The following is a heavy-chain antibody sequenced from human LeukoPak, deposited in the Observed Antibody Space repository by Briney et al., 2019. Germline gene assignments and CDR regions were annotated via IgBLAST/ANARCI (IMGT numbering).Heavy chain of an antibody. CDR3: ARKKDDGDYHIDY. Sequence: SQTLSPTCTVSGGSISSGDYSWTWIRQYPGKGLLEWIGYICYSGTTYYNPSLKSRVTISVDTSKNQFSLRLWSVTAADTAVYYCARKKDDGDYHIDYWGQGTPVTVSS. V-gene: IGHV4-31*03. CDR1: GGSISSGDYS. J-gene: IGHJ4*02. D-gene: IGHD4-17*01. CDR2: ICYSGTT.